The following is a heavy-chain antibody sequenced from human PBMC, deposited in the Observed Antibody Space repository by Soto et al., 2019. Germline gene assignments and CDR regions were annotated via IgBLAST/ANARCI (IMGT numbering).Heavy chain of an antibody. CDR3: ARDPEYSGYDNAITGDY. Sequence: ASVKVSCKASGYTFTSYGISWVRQAPGQGLEWMGWISAYNGNTNYAQKLQGRVTMTTDTSTSTAYMELRSLRSDDTAVYYCARDPEYSGYDNAITGDYWGQGTLVTVSS. CDR1: GYTFTSYG. V-gene: IGHV1-18*01. CDR2: ISAYNGNT. D-gene: IGHD5-12*01. J-gene: IGHJ4*02.